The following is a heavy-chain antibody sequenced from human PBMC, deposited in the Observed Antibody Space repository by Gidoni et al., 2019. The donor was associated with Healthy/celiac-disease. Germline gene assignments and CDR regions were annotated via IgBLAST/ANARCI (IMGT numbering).Heavy chain of an antibody. V-gene: IGHV4-39*01. CDR2: IYYRGST. CDR3: ARLRPPSALWFGEFAYFDY. CDR1: GGSISRSSYH. Sequence: QLQLQESGPGLVKPSETLSLTGTVSGGSISRSSYHWGWLRHPPGKGLAWIGSIYYRGSTCYNPTLKSRVTISVDTSKNQFSLKLSSVTAADTAVYYCARLRPPSALWFGEFAYFDYWGQGTLVTVSS. J-gene: IGHJ4*02. D-gene: IGHD3-10*01.